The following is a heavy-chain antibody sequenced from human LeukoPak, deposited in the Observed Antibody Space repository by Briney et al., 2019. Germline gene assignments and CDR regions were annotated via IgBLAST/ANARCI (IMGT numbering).Heavy chain of an antibody. D-gene: IGHD2-21*02. CDR1: GDSITSGSYY. Sequence: SETLSLTCTVSGDSITSGSYYWGWIRQPPGKGLEWIGNIYYSGSTYYNPSLKSRVSISLDTSRNQFSLKLSSVTAADTAVYYCARAYCVGDCSVLHIYFDNWGQGTLVTVSS. V-gene: IGHV4-39*07. J-gene: IGHJ4*02. CDR2: IYYSGST. CDR3: ARAYCVGDCSVLHIYFDN.